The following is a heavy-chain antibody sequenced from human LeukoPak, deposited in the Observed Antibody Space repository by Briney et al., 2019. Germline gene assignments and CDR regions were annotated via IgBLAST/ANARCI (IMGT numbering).Heavy chain of an antibody. CDR3: ARGKTIRVADPFDY. CDR1: GGTFSNYA. CDR2: IIPIFGTG. V-gene: IGHV1-69*13. Sequence: SVKVSCKASGGTFSNYAISWVRQAPGQGLEWMGGIIPIFGTGNYAQKFQGRVTITADESTSTAYMELSSLRSEDTAVYYCARGKTIRVADPFDYWGQGTLVTVSS. J-gene: IGHJ4*02. D-gene: IGHD6-19*01.